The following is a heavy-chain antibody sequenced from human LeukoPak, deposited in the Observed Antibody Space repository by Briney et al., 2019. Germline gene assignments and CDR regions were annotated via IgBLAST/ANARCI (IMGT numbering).Heavy chain of an antibody. Sequence: SETLSLTCTVSGGSINSSSYYWGWIRQPPGTGLEWIGSIFYSGNTYDNPSLKSRVTISVDTSKNQFSLKLSSVTAADTAVYYCARDSYYYDSSGYRTLDYWGQGTLVTVSS. J-gene: IGHJ4*02. D-gene: IGHD3-22*01. CDR2: IFYSGNT. V-gene: IGHV4-39*07. CDR1: GGSINSSSYY. CDR3: ARDSYYYDSSGYRTLDY.